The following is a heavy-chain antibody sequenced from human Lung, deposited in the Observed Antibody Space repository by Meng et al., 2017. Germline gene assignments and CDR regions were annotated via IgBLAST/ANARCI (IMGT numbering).Heavy chain of an antibody. V-gene: IGHV4-34*01. CDR2: INHSGST. Sequence: QVQYHEWGAGLLKPSGTLSLTVVVSGGSFSDYYWSWIRQPPGKGLEWIGEINHSGSTNYNPSLESRATISVDTSQNNLSLKLSSVTAADSAVYYCARGPTTMAHDFDYWGQGTLVTVSS. CDR1: GGSFSDYY. J-gene: IGHJ4*02. CDR3: ARGPTTMAHDFDY. D-gene: IGHD4-11*01.